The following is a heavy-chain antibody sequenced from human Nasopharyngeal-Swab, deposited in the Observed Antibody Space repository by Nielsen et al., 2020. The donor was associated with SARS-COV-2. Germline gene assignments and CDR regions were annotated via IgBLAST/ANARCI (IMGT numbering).Heavy chain of an antibody. D-gene: IGHD3-10*01. V-gene: IGHV1-46*01. Sequence: WVREAPGQGLEWMGIINPRGGSTSYAQKFQGRVTMTRDTSTSTVYMELSSLRSEDTAVYYCASGYGSGRGKYFQHWGQGTLVTVSS. J-gene: IGHJ1*01. CDR2: INPRGGST. CDR3: ASGYGSGRGKYFQH.